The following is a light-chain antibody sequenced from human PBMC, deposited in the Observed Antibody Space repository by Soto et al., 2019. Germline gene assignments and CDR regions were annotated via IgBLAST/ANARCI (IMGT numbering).Light chain of an antibody. V-gene: IGLV1-47*01. Sequence: QSVLTQPPSVSAAPGQKVTISCSGSSSNIGSNYVYWYQQLPGTAPKLLIYRNNQGPSGVPDRFSGSKSGTSASLAISGLRSEDEADYYCAAWDDSLSGRGVFGGGTKLTVL. CDR3: AAWDDSLSGRGV. CDR2: RNN. J-gene: IGLJ2*01. CDR1: SSNIGSNY.